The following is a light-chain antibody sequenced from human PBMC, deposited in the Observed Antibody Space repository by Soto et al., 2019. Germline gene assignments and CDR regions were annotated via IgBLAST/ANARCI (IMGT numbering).Light chain of an antibody. V-gene: IGLV2-8*01. CDR1: SSDVGGYNY. CDR3: SSYAGSNNLL. Sequence: QSALTQPPSASGSPGQSVSISCTGISSDVGGYNYVSWYQQHPGKATKLVIYEVSKRPSGVPDRFSGSKSGNTASLTVSVLQAEDEADYYCSSYAGSNNLLFGGGTKLTVL. CDR2: EVS. J-gene: IGLJ2*01.